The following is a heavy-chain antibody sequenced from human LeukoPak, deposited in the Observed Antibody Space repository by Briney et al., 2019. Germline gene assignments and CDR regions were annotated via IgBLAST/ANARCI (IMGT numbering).Heavy chain of an antibody. CDR2: IRSDTTEK. V-gene: IGHV3-30*02. J-gene: IGHJ4*02. CDR3: ARIPYISTWYS. Sequence: PGGSLRLSCAASGFTFSIYGMNWVRQAPGKGLEWVAFIRSDTTEKYYGDSVKGRFTISRDNSKNTLYLQMDSLRTEDTAVYCCARIPYISTWYSWGQGTLVTVSS. CDR1: GFTFSIYG. D-gene: IGHD6-13*01.